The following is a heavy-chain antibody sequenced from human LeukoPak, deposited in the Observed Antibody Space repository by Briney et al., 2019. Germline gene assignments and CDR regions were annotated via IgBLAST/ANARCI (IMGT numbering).Heavy chain of an antibody. J-gene: IGHJ4*02. CDR1: GGSFSGYY. CDR2: INHSGST. V-gene: IGHV4-34*01. Sequence: PSETLSLTCAVYGGSFSGYYWSWIRHPPGKGLEWIGEINHSGSTNYNPSLKSRVTISIDTSKNQFSLKLSSVTAADTALYYCARGPGTWYYYWGQGTLVTVSS. D-gene: IGHD6-13*01. CDR3: ARGPGTWYYY.